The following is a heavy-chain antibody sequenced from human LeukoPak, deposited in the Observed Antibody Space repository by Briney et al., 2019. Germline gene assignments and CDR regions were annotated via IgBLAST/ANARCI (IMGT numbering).Heavy chain of an antibody. J-gene: IGHJ3*02. CDR2: ISTYDGNT. CDR1: GYTFNTYG. D-gene: IGHD6-19*01. CDR3: ARWSYSSDWYFGTFDI. V-gene: IGHV1-18*01. Sequence: GASVKVSCKASGYTFNTYGISWVRQAPGQGLEWMGWISTYDGNTNYAQNLQGRVTMPTDTSTRTAYMELRSLRSGDTAVYYCARWSYSSDWYFGTFDIWGQGTTVTISS.